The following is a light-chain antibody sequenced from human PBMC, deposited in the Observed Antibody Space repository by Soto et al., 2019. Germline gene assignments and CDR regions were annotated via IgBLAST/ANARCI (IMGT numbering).Light chain of an antibody. CDR3: QVWDNVDDHIYV. J-gene: IGLJ1*01. CDR1: NIDSRT. V-gene: IGLV3-21*02. CDR2: DNS. Sequence: YELTQPPSVXVAPGQTATISCGENNIDSRTVHWYQQKPGQAPLLVVYDNSFRPSGIPNRLYGYNSGNTATLTISRVEAGDEADYYCQVWDNVDDHIYVFGTGTKVTVL.